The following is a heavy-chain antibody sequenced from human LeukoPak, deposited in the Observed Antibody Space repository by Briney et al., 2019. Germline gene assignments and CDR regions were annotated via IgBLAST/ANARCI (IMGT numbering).Heavy chain of an antibody. CDR3: ARRYCSDGSCYSSLDF. D-gene: IGHD2-15*01. CDR2: IYSSGST. CDR1: GGSISSYY. V-gene: IGHV4-59*08. J-gene: IGHJ4*02. Sequence: SETLSLTCTVSGGSISSYYWSWIRQPPGKGLEWIGYIYSSGSTTYNPSLKSRVTISVDTSKNQFSLKLSSVTAADTAVYYCARRYCSDGSCYSSLDFWGQGTPVTVSS.